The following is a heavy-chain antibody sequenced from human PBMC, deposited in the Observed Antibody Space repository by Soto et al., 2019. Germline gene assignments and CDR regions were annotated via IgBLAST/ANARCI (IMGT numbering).Heavy chain of an antibody. D-gene: IGHD3-22*01. Sequence: QVQLVESGGGVVQPGRSLRLSCAASGFTFSSYGMHWVRQAPGKGLEWVAVIWYDGSNKYYADSVKGRFTISRDNSKNTLYLQMNSLRAEDAAVYYCARMEPYYDSSGPHYYYYGMDVWGQGTTVTVSS. CDR3: ARMEPYYDSSGPHYYYYGMDV. CDR1: GFTFSSYG. V-gene: IGHV3-33*01. J-gene: IGHJ6*02. CDR2: IWYDGSNK.